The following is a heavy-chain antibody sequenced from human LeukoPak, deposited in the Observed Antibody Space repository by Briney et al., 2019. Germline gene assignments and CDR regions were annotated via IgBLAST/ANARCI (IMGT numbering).Heavy chain of an antibody. Sequence: GGSLKLSCAASGFTLSNYGINWVRQVQGKGLVWVSRIKGDGSETNYGDYVKGRFTISRDNAKKTLFLQMNSLRVEDTAVYYCVRGQIGVSVIVHWGQGTLVTVSS. CDR2: IKGDGSET. V-gene: IGHV3-74*01. J-gene: IGHJ5*02. CDR3: VRGQIGVSVIVH. D-gene: IGHD3-22*01. CDR1: GFTLSNYG.